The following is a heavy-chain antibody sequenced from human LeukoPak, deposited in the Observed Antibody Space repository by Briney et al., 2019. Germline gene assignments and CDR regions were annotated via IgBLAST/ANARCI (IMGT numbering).Heavy chain of an antibody. Sequence: GASVTVSCKASGGTFSSYTISWVRQAPGQGLEWMGRIIPILGIANYAQKFQGRVTITADKSTSTAYMELSSLRSEDTAVYYCARGSFTVTTPFDYWGQGTLVTVSS. V-gene: IGHV1-69*02. D-gene: IGHD4-11*01. CDR2: IIPILGIA. CDR3: ARGSFTVTTPFDY. J-gene: IGHJ4*02. CDR1: GGTFSSYT.